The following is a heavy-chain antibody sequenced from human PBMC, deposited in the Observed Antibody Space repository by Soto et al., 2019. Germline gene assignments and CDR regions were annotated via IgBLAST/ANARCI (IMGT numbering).Heavy chain of an antibody. CDR2: INPNGGAT. D-gene: IGHD5-12*01. J-gene: IGHJ6*03. V-gene: IGHV1-2*02. Sequence: ASVKVSCKTSGDSFNAYYLHWVRQAPGQGLEWLGWINPNGGATKYAQKFRGRVAMTRDTSIRTAYMELTSLRSDDTAIYFCARESGGATATLDYYYFYMDVWGQGTTVTVSS. CDR3: ARESGGATATLDYYYFYMDV. CDR1: GDSFNAYY.